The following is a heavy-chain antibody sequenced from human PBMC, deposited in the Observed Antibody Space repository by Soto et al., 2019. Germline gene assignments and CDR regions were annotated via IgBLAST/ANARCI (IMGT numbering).Heavy chain of an antibody. CDR2: IIPFLGVT. Sequence: QVQLVQSGAEVKKPGSSVKVSCKASGGTFSPYTVNWVRQAPGQGLEWMGRIIPFLGVTNYAQKFQARVTLTADTSTTTADRELSGLRFEDTAVYYCARDWESTVSTWSFGAFWGRGTLVTVSS. V-gene: IGHV1-69*08. CDR1: GGTFSPYT. CDR3: ARDWESTVSTWSFGAF. J-gene: IGHJ4*02. D-gene: IGHD3-10*01.